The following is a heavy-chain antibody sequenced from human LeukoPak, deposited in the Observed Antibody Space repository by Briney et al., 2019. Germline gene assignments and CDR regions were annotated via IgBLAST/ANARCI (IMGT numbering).Heavy chain of an antibody. CDR3: AKGTGGTFYYFDY. D-gene: IGHD2-8*02. CDR2: IYTSGST. J-gene: IGHJ4*02. Sequence: SQTLSLTCTVSGDSISSCNYQWTWIRQPAGKGLEWIGRIYTSGSTNYNPSLKSRVTISVDTSKNQFSLKLSSVTAADTAVYDCAKGTGGTFYYFDYWGQGTLVTVSS. CDR1: GDSISSCNYQ. V-gene: IGHV4-61*02.